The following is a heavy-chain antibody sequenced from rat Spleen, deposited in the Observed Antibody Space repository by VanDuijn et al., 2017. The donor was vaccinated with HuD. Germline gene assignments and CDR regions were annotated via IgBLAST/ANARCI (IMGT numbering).Heavy chain of an antibody. D-gene: IGHD1-4*01. CDR2: ISPTGGST. V-gene: IGHV5S23*01. CDR1: GFIFSDFH. J-gene: IGHJ3*01. CDR3: AADGTRVSRFAY. Sequence: EVQLVESGGGLIQPGRSLKLSCAASGFIFSDFHLAWVRQAPTKGLEWVASISPTGGSTNYRDSVKGRFTISRDNAKSTLYLQMDSLRSEDTATYYCAADGTRVSRFAYWGQGTLVTVSS.